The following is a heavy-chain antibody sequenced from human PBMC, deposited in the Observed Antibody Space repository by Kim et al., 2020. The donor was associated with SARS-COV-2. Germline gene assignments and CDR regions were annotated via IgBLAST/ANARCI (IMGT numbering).Heavy chain of an antibody. Sequence: GESLQISCKGSGYSFTSYWISWVRQMPGKGLEWMGRIDPSDSYTNYSPSFQGHVTISADKSISTAYLQWSSLKASDTAMYYCARLAIRGYYYYGMDVWGQGTTVTVSS. J-gene: IGHJ6*02. D-gene: IGHD3-10*01. CDR3: ARLAIRGYYYYGMDV. CDR1: GYSFTSYW. V-gene: IGHV5-10-1*01. CDR2: IDPSDSYT.